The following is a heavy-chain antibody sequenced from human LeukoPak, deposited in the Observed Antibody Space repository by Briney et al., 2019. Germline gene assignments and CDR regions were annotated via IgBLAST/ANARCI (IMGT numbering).Heavy chain of an antibody. J-gene: IGHJ3*02. CDR1: GFTFSSYS. CDR2: ISSSCSYI. Sequence: GGSLRLSCAASGFTFSSYSMNWVREAPGKGLEWVSSISSSCSYIYYADSVKGRFTISRDNAKNSLYLQMNSLRAEDTAVYYCASVKWELPRRMGYAFDIWGQGTMVTVSS. D-gene: IGHD1-26*01. V-gene: IGHV3-21*01. CDR3: ASVKWELPRRMGYAFDI.